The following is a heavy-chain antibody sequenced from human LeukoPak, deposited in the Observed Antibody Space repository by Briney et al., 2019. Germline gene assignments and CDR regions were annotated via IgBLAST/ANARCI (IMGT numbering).Heavy chain of an antibody. CDR3: ARGRGVAANDY. D-gene: IGHD3-10*01. V-gene: IGHV4-34*01. Sequence: SETLSLTCAVYVGSFSGYYWSGIRQPPGKGLEWIGEINHSGSTNYNPSLKSRVTISVVTSKKQFSLKLTSVTAADTAVYYCARGRGVAANDYWGQGTLVTVSS. CDR2: INHSGST. CDR1: VGSFSGYY. J-gene: IGHJ4*02.